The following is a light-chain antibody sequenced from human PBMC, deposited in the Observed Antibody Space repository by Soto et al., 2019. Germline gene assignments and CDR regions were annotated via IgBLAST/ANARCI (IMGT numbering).Light chain of an antibody. V-gene: IGLV2-23*01. CDR2: EGS. J-gene: IGLJ2*01. Sequence: QSALTQPASVSGSPGQSITISCTGTSSDVGSYNLVSWYQQHPGKAPKLMIYEGSKRPSGVSNRVSGSKSGNTASLTISGLQAEDEADYYCCSYAGSSIYVVFGGGTQLTVL. CDR3: CSYAGSSIYVV. CDR1: SSDVGSYNL.